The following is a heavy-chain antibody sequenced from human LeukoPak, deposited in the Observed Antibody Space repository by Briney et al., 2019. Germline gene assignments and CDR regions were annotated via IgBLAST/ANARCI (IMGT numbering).Heavy chain of an antibody. CDR2: ISAYNGNT. J-gene: IGHJ4*02. CDR3: ARGQDYYGSLYYFDY. D-gene: IGHD3-10*01. Sequence: GASVKVSCKASGYTFTSYDINWVRQATGQGLEWMGWISAYNGNTNYAQKLQGRVTMTTDTSTSTAYMELRSLRSDDTAVYYCARGQDYYGSLYYFDYWGQGTLVTASS. CDR1: GYTFTSYD. V-gene: IGHV1-18*01.